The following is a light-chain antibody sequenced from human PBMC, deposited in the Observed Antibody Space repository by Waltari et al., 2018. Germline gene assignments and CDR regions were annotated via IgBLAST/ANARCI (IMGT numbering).Light chain of an antibody. J-gene: IGKJ1*01. CDR2: RAY. CDR3: MQGTHWPWT. Sequence: DVVMTQSPLSLPVTLGQPASISCRSSQSLTHSDGNTSLSWVPQRAGQSPSRLFYRAYGRDVGVPDRFSGGGSGTDCTLRMSRMEADDVGVYYCMQGTHWPWTFGQGTKVEL. V-gene: IGKV2-30*02. CDR1: QSLTHSDGNTS.